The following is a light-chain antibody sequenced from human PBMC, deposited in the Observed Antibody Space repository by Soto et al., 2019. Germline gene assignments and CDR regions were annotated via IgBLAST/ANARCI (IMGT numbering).Light chain of an antibody. CDR1: QSVSNNY. V-gene: IGKV3-20*01. J-gene: IGKJ1*01. CDR3: QQYGSSPQT. CDR2: GAS. Sequence: EIVLTQSRVTLSLSRRERATLPCMASQSVSNNYLAWYQQKHGQAPRLLIYGASNRATGIPDRFSGSGYGTDFNLTISRLETEDFAVYYCQQYGSSPQTFGQGTKVDIK.